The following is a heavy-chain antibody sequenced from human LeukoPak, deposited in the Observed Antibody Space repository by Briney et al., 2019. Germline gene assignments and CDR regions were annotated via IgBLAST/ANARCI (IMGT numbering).Heavy chain of an antibody. CDR1: GGSITGDY. CDR3: AKQQQKNYYYSGVDV. V-gene: IGHV4-4*07. CDR2: VYASGTT. D-gene: IGHD6-13*01. Sequence: KPSETLSLTCTVSGGSITGDYLSWIRQPAGKGLEWLGRVYASGTTNYNPSLRSRVTMSVDTSKNHFSLKLSSVTAADTAVYYCAKQQQKNYYYSGVDVWGQGTAVTVSS. J-gene: IGHJ6*02.